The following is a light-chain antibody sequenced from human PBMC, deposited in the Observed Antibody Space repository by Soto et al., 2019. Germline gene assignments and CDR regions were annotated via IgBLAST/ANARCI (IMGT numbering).Light chain of an antibody. CDR2: DAS. Sequence: DIQMTQSPSTLSASVGDRVTITCRASQSISSWLAWYQQKPGKAPKLLIYDASNLETGVPSRFSGSGSGTDFTFTIISLQPEDIATYYCQQYENLPITFGQGTRLEIK. J-gene: IGKJ5*01. V-gene: IGKV1-33*01. CDR1: QSISSW. CDR3: QQYENLPIT.